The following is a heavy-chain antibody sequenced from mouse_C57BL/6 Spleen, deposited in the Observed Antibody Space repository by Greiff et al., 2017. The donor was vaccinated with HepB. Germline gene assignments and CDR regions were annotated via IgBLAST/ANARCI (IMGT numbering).Heavy chain of an antibody. V-gene: IGHV5-4*01. CDR2: ISDGGSYT. J-gene: IGHJ2*01. CDR1: GFTFSSYA. CDR3: AREYGNLPYFDY. Sequence: EVQLQQSGGGLVKPGGSLKLSCAASGFTFSSYAMSWVRQTPEKRLEWVATISDGGSYTYYPDNVKGRFTISRDNAKNNLYLQMSHLKSEDTAMYYCAREYGNLPYFDYWGQGTTLTVSS. D-gene: IGHD2-10*02.